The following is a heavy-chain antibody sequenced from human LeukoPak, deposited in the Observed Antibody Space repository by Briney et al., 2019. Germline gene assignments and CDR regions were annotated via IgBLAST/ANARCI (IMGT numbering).Heavy chain of an antibody. CDR1: GFTFSSYA. Sequence: QPGVSLRLFCAASGFTFSSYAMSWVRQAPGKGLEWVSAISGSGGGTYYADSVKGRFTISRDNSKNTLYLQMNSLRVEDTAIYYCAKGRGYCTGGSCYSDYWGQGTLVTVSS. J-gene: IGHJ4*02. CDR3: AKGRGYCTGGSCYSDY. CDR2: ISGSGGGT. V-gene: IGHV3-23*01. D-gene: IGHD2-15*01.